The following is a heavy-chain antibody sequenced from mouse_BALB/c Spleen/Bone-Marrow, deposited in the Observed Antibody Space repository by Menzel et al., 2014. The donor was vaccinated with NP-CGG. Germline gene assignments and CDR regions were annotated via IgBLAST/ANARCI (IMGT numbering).Heavy chain of an antibody. V-gene: IGHV1-18*01. D-gene: IGHD2-2*01. J-gene: IGHJ2*01. Sequence: VQLKQSGAELVKPGASVKISCKASGYTLTDYNMDWVKQSHGKSHEWIGDINPNYDSTSYDQKFKGKATLTVDKSSSTAYMELRSLTSEDTAVYYCARRDGYDSYFDYWGQGTTLTVSS. CDR3: ARRDGYDSYFDY. CDR1: GYTLTDYN. CDR2: INPNYDST.